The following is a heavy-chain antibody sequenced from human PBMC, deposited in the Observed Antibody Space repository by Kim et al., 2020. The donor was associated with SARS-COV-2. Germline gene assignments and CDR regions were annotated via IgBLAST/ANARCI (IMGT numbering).Heavy chain of an antibody. J-gene: IGHJ4*02. CDR3: ARARMITFGGVIVEPLDY. Sequence: GGSLRLSCAASGFTFSSYGMHWVRQAPGKGLEWVAVISYDGSNKYYADSVKGRFTISRDNSKNTLYLQMNSLRAEDTAVYYCARARMITFGGVIVEPLDYWGQGTLVTVSS. CDR1: GFTFSSYG. CDR2: ISYDGSNK. D-gene: IGHD3-16*02. V-gene: IGHV3-33*05.